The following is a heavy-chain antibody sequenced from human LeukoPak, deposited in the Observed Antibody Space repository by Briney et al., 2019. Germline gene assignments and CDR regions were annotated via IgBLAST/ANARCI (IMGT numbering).Heavy chain of an antibody. J-gene: IGHJ6*04. CDR3: ARGRFGGMDV. V-gene: IGHV3-7*01. Sequence: GGSLRLSCAASGFTFSSHWMSWVRQAPGKGLEWVASIKEDGSEKYYVDSVKGRFSISRDDAKNSLHLQMNSLRGEDTAVYYCARGRFGGMDVWGKGTSVTVSS. D-gene: IGHD4-23*01. CDR2: IKEDGSEK. CDR1: GFTFSSHW.